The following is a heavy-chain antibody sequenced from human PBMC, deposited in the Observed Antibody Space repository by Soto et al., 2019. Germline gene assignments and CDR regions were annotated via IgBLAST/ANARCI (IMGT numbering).Heavy chain of an antibody. CDR1: GFTFSSYG. J-gene: IGHJ4*02. V-gene: IGHV3-30*03. CDR2: ISYDGSNK. CDR3: AASTIFGVVPFGY. D-gene: IGHD3-3*01. Sequence: GGSLRLSCAASGFTFSSYGMHWVRQAPGKGLEWVAVISYDGSNKYYAGSVKGRFTISRDNSKNTLYLQMNSLRAEDTAVYYCAASTIFGVVPFGYWVQGTLVTVSS.